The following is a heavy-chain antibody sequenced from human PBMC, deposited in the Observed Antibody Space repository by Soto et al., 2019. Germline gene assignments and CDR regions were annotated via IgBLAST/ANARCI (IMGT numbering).Heavy chain of an antibody. CDR2: FYYSGST. J-gene: IGHJ4*02. CDR1: GGSISSSSYY. Sequence: SETLSLTCTVSGGSISSSSYYWGWIRQPPGKGLEWIGSFYYSGSTYYNPSLKSRVTISVDTSKNQFSLKLSSVTAADTAVYYCASYYYDFWSGYPTPTLFDYWGQGTLVTVSS. D-gene: IGHD3-3*01. CDR3: ASYYYDFWSGYPTPTLFDY. V-gene: IGHV4-39*01.